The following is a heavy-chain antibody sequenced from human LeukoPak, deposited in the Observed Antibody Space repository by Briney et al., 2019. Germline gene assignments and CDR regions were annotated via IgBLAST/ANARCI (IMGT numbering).Heavy chain of an antibody. D-gene: IGHD6-13*01. CDR3: ASGIAAAGQFDY. CDR2: IYTSGST. V-gene: IGHV4-4*07. J-gene: IGHJ4*02. CDR1: GGSISSYY. Sequence: SETLSLTXTVSGGSISSYYWSWIRQPAGKGLEWIGRIYTSGSTNYNPSLKSRVTMSVDTSKNQFSLKLSSVTAADTAVYYCASGIAAAGQFDYWGQGTLVTVSS.